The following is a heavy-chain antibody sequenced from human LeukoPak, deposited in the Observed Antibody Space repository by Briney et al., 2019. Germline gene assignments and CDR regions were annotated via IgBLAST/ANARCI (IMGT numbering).Heavy chain of an antibody. CDR1: GFTFRNHW. V-gene: IGHV3-7*01. Sequence: GGSLRLSCTASGFTFRNHWMHWVRQVPGKGLEWVANIKQDGSEKYYVDSVKGRFTISRDNANNSLYLQMSSLRAEDTAVYYCATDYYVSGSYYRLFYWGQGTLVTVSS. D-gene: IGHD3-10*01. CDR2: IKQDGSEK. CDR3: ATDYYVSGSYYRLFY. J-gene: IGHJ4*02.